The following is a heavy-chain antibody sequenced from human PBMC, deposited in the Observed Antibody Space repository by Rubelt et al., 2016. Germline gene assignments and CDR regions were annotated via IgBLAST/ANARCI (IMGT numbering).Heavy chain of an antibody. D-gene: IGHD3-3*01. V-gene: IGHV4-39*01. J-gene: IGHJ4*02. CDR1: GGSISSSSYY. CDR3: ARGSGGRRITIFGVFIDY. CDR2: IYYSGST. Sequence: QLQLQESGPGLVKPSETLSLTCTVSGGSISSSSYYWGWIRQPPGKGLEWIGSIYYSGSTYYNPSLKGGFSISVDTSKNQFSLKLSSVTAADTAVYYCARGSGGRRITIFGVFIDYWGQGTLVTVSS.